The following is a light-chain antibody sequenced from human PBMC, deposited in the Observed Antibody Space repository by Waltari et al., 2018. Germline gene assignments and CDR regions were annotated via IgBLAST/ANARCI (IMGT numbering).Light chain of an antibody. V-gene: IGLV2-11*01. CDR1: SSAFGGYNY. J-gene: IGLJ2*01. Sequence: QSALTQPRSVSGSPGPSVTISCTGTSSAFGGYNYVSWYQQHPGKAPKRMIYDVSKRPSGVPDRFSGSKSGNTATLTISGLQAEDEADYYCCSYAGSYSVVFGGGTKLTVL. CDR2: DVS. CDR3: CSYAGSYSVV.